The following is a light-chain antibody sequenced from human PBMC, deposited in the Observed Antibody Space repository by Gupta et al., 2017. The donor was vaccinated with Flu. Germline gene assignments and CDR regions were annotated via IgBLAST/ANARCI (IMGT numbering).Light chain of an antibody. J-gene: IGKJ1*01. CDR1: QSISSY. CDR3: QQSYSTPRT. V-gene: IGKV1-39*01. CDR2: AAS. Sequence: GGRVTITCRASQSISSYLNWYQQKPGKAPKLLIYAASSLQSGVPSRFSGSGSGTDFTLTISSLQPEDFATYYCQQSYSTPRTFGQGTKVEIK.